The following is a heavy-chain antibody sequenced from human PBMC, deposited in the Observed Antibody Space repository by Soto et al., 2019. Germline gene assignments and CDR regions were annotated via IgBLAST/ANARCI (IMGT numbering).Heavy chain of an antibody. J-gene: IGHJ6*02. CDR2: IYHSGST. D-gene: IGHD1-26*01. Sequence: QVQLQESGPGLVKPSGTLSLTCAVSGGSISSSNWWSWVRQPPGKGLEWIGEIYHSGSTNYNPSLTRRVPIELDKSKNQFPLKLSPVTAADPAVDDCARVSGSYYYGMDVWGQGTTVTVSS. CDR3: ARVSGSYYYGMDV. V-gene: IGHV4-4*02. CDR1: GGSISSSNW.